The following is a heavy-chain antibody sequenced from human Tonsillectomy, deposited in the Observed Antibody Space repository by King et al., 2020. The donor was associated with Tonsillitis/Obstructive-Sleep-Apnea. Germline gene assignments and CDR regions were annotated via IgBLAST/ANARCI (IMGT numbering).Heavy chain of an antibody. CDR3: ARLRGSGITLFGADTYGLYV. CDR2: IDPSGSYT. CDR1: GYSFTSDW. V-gene: IGHV5-10-1*03. Sequence: VQLVESGAEVKKPGGSLRISCTGSGYSFTSDWITWVRQMPGKGLEWMGRIDPSGSYTNYSPSFQGHVTISADKSISTAYLQWSSLKASDTAMYYCARLRGSGITLFGADTYGLYVWGQGTTVTVSS. D-gene: IGHD3-3*01. J-gene: IGHJ6*02.